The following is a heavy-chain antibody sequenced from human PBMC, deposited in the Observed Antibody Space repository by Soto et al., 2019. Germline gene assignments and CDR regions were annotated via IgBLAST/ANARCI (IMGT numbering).Heavy chain of an antibody. D-gene: IGHD2-21*02. J-gene: IGHJ4*02. CDR2: IKCSGGET. V-gene: IGHV1-46*03. CDR3: ARGGDVVLVTAPLDN. CDR1: GYTFTNYY. Sequence: QVQLVQSGAEVKKPGASVKVSCRTSGYTFTNYYMHWVRQAPGQGLEWMGIIKCSGGETTYAQKFLGRVDMTRDTYTSTIYMELSSLRSEDTAVYYCARGGDVVLVTAPLDNWGQETLVTVSS.